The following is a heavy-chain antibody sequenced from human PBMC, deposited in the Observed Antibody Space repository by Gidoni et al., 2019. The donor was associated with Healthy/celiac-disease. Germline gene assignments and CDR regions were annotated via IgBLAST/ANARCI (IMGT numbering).Heavy chain of an antibody. V-gene: IGHV3-15*01. CDR3: TTAHPDDYVGGSYRYYFDY. Sequence: EVQLVESGGGLVKPGGSLRLSCAASGFTFSNAWVSCVRQAPGKGLEWGGRIKSKTDGGKKDYAAPVKGRFTISRDDSKNTLYLQMNSLKNEDTAVYYCTTAHPDDYVGGSYRYYFDYWGQGTLVTVSS. CDR2: IKSKTDGGKK. J-gene: IGHJ4*02. CDR1: GFTFSNAW. D-gene: IGHD3-16*02.